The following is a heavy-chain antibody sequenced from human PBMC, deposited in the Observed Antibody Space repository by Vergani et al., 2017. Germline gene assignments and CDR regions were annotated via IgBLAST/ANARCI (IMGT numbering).Heavy chain of an antibody. CDR1: GMSISNNNYY. J-gene: IGHJ3*02. Sequence: QLQLQESGPRLVKPSETLSLTCSLSGMSISNNNYYWGWIRQPPGKGREWIGSIYDSRNNNSSPSLKSRFSISVDTSKNQFSLNLTSVTAADTAVYYCARHLRQLARNDVFDIWGHGTLVTVSS. V-gene: IGHV4-39*01. CDR2: IYDSRNN. D-gene: IGHD6-6*01. CDR3: ARHLRQLARNDVFDI.